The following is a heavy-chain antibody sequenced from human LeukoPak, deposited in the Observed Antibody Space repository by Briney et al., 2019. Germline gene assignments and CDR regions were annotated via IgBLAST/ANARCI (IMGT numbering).Heavy chain of an antibody. CDR2: ISSSGSTI. CDR1: GFTFSSYE. D-gene: IGHD3-10*01. CDR3: ARDLLYGVRGVNGY. J-gene: IGHJ4*02. Sequence: PGGSLRLSCAASGFTFSSYEMNWVRQAPGKGLEWVSYISSSGSTIYYADSVKGRFTISRDNAKNSLYLQMNSLRAEDTAVYYCARDLLYGVRGVNGYWGQGTLVTVSS. V-gene: IGHV3-48*03.